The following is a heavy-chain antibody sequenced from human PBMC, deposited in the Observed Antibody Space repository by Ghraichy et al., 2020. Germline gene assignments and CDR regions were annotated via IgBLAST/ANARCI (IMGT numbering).Heavy chain of an antibody. D-gene: IGHD3-10*01. CDR1: GGSIISSSYY. J-gene: IGHJ4*02. V-gene: IGHV4-39*01. CDR3: ASGELLYYFDY. CDR2: IYYSGST. Sequence: GSLRLSCTVSGGSIISSSYYWGWIRQPPGKGLEWIGNIYYSGSTYYTPSLKSRVTISVDTSKNQFSLKLSSVTAADTAVYYCASGELLYYFDYWGQGTLVTVSS.